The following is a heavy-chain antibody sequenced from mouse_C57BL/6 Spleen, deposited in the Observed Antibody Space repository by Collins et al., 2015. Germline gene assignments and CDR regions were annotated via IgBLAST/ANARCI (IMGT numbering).Heavy chain of an antibody. J-gene: IGHJ4*01. CDR2: INPSNGGT. CDR3: ARDETCMDY. CDR1: SYW. Sequence: SYWMHWVKQRPGQGLEWIGNINPSNGGTNYNEKFKSKATLTVDKSSSTAYMQLSSLTSEDSAVYYCARDETCMDYWGQGTSVTVSS. V-gene: IGHV1-53*01.